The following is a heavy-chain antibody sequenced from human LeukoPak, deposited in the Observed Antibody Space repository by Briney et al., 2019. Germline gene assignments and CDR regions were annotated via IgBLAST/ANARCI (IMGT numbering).Heavy chain of an antibody. J-gene: IGHJ3*02. Sequence: GESLKISCKGSGYSFTNYWIAWVRQMPGKGLEWMVIIYPGDSDTRYSASFHGQVTISADKSINTASLQWDSLKASDTDMYYCAGPDYYDTSGYYPPPHAFDIWGQGTMVTVSS. CDR2: IYPGDSDT. V-gene: IGHV5-51*01. D-gene: IGHD3-22*01. CDR1: GYSFTNYW. CDR3: AGPDYYDTSGYYPPPHAFDI.